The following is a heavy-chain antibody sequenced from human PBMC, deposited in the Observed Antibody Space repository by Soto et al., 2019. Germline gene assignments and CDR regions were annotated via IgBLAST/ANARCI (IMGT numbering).Heavy chain of an antibody. Sequence: PGGSLRLSCIASGFTFSNYWMHWVRQAPGKGLVWVSRINPDGSSTNYADSVKGRFTISRDNAKNTVYLQMNSLRAEDTAVYYCARDKYYYYYMDVWGKGTTVTVSS. V-gene: IGHV3-74*01. J-gene: IGHJ6*03. CDR2: INPDGSST. CDR3: ARDKYYYYYMDV. CDR1: GFTFSNYW.